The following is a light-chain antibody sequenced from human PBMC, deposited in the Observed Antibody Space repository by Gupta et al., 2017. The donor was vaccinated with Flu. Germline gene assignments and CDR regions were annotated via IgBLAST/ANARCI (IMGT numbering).Light chain of an antibody. CDR1: SGHSSYA. V-gene: IGLV4-69*01. J-gene: IGLJ3*02. CDR2: LNSDGSH. Sequence: QLVLTQSPSASASLGASVKLTCPLSSGHSSYAIAWHQQQPEKGHRYLMKLNSDGSHSKGDGIPDRFSGSSSGAERYLTISSLQSEDEADYYCQTWGTGIRVFGGGTKLTVL. CDR3: QTWGTGIRV.